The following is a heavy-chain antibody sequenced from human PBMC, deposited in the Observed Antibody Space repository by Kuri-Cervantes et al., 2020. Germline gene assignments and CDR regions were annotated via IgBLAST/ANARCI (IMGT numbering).Heavy chain of an antibody. J-gene: IGHJ4*02. CDR2: INHSGST. V-gene: IGHV4-34*01. Sequence: SQTLSLTCAVYGGSFSGYYWSWIRQPPGKGLEWIGEINHSGSTNYNPSLKSRVTISVDTSKNQFSLKLSSVTAADTAVYYCARALWFGTLDYWGQGTLVTVSS. CDR1: GGSFSGYY. D-gene: IGHD3-10*01. CDR3: ARALWFGTLDY.